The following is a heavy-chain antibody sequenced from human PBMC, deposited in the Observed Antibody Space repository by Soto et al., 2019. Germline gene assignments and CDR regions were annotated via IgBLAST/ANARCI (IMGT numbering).Heavy chain of an antibody. CDR3: ACEYSSSSVDY. CDR2: IIPIFGTA. Sequence: SVKVSCKASGGTFNSYAISWVLQAPGQGLEWMGGIIPIFGTANYAQKFQGRVTITADESTSTAYMELSSLRSEDTAVYYCACEYSSSSVDYWGQGTLVTVSS. D-gene: IGHD6-6*01. J-gene: IGHJ4*02. V-gene: IGHV1-69*13. CDR1: GGTFNSYA.